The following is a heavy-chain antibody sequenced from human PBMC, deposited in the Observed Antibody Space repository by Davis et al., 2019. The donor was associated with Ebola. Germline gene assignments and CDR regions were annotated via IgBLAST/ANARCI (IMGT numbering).Heavy chain of an antibody. CDR3: ARDLSGDNILCPDY. CDR1: GYTFTNYG. Sequence: ASVKVSCKASGYTFTNYGINWVRQAPGQGLEWMGWISTYKGNTNYAQKLQGRVTVTTDTSTSTAYMELSSLTSDDTAVYYCARDLSGDNILCPDYWGQGTLVTVSS. CDR2: ISTYKGNT. V-gene: IGHV1-18*01. D-gene: IGHD1-26*01. J-gene: IGHJ4*02.